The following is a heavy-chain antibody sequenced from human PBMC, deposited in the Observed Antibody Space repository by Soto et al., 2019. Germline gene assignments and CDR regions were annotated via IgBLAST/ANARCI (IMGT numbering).Heavy chain of an antibody. V-gene: IGHV4-34*01. Sequence: QVQLQQWGAGLLKPSETLSLTCAVFNGSFSGYYWSWIRQAPGKGLEWIGEINHSGRINYNPSLESRVPMSVDTSKDHFSLNLRSVTAADTGVYYFARVSCSGGSCYLTSRYHSYVMDVWGQGTTVTVSS. J-gene: IGHJ6*02. CDR3: ARVSCSGGSCYLTSRYHSYVMDV. CDR1: NGSFSGYY. D-gene: IGHD2-15*01. CDR2: INHSGRI.